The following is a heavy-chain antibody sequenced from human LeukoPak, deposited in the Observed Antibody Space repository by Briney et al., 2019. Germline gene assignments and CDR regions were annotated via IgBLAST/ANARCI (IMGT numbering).Heavy chain of an antibody. V-gene: IGHV4-39*07. CDR1: GGSISSSSYY. J-gene: IGHJ5*02. CDR2: IYYSGST. Sequence: KTSETLSLTCTVSGGSISSSSYYWGWIRQPPGKGLEWIGSIYYSGSTYYNPSLKSRVTISVDTSKNQFSLKLSSVTAADTAVYYCARGYQPLLYVYDPWGQGTLVTVSS. D-gene: IGHD2-2*02. CDR3: ARGYQPLLYVYDP.